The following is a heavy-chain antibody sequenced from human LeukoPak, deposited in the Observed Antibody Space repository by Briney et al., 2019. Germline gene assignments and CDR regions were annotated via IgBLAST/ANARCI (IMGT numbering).Heavy chain of an antibody. CDR3: AKDPTHFRVWDDYDNTRLNY. CDR2: IYYSGST. D-gene: IGHD3-22*01. J-gene: IGHJ4*02. CDR1: GGSISGYY. Sequence: PSETLSLTCTVSGGSISGYYWSWIRQSPGKGLEWIGQIYYSGSTNYNSSLKSRVTISVDTSKNQFSLKLSSVTAADTAVYYCAKDPTHFRVWDDYDNTRLNYWGQGTLVTVSS. V-gene: IGHV4-59*12.